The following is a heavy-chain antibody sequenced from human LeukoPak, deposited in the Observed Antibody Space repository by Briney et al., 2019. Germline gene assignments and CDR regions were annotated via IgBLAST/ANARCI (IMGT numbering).Heavy chain of an antibody. Sequence: KPGRSLRLSCAASGFSFNSHGMHWVRQAPDKGLEWVAVISGDGSKGYYADSVKGRFTISRENSKNVLYLQMSSLRAEDTAVYYCAKDYNRGLPDYWGQGTLVIVSS. V-gene: IGHV3-30*18. D-gene: IGHD2-21*01. J-gene: IGHJ4*02. CDR1: GFSFNSHG. CDR3: AKDYNRGLPDY. CDR2: ISGDGSKG.